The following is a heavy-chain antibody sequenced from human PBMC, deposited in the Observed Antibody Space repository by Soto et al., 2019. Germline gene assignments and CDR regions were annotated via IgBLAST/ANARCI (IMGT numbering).Heavy chain of an antibody. CDR1: GGTFSSYA. CDR3: ARDSPWLYYYDSSGPKPYYYYGMDV. CDR2: IIPIFGTA. Sequence: SVKVSCKASGGTFSSYAISWVRQAPGQGLEWMGGIIPIFGTANYAQKYQGRVTITADESTSTAYMEMSSLRSEDTAVFYCARDSPWLYYYDSSGPKPYYYYGMDVWGQGTTVTVSS. V-gene: IGHV1-69*13. J-gene: IGHJ6*02. D-gene: IGHD3-22*01.